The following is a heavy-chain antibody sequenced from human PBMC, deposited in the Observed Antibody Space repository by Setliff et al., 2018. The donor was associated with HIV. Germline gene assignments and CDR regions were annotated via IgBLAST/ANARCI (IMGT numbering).Heavy chain of an antibody. CDR1: GYTFTIYD. V-gene: IGHV1-18*01. J-gene: IGHJ3*02. CDR2: ISAYNGNT. CDR3: ARDRNDLWSGTLSGLHAVDI. Sequence: ASVKVSCKASGYTFTIYDITWVRQAPGQGLEWMGWISAYNGNTNYAQKLQGRVTMTRDTSISTAYLELSRLRYDDTAVYYCARDRNDLWSGTLSGLHAVDIWGQGTMVTVSS. D-gene: IGHD3-3*01.